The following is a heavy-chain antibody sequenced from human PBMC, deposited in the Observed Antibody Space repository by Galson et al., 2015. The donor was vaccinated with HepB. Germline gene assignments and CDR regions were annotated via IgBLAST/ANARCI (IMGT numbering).Heavy chain of an antibody. V-gene: IGHV3-11*05. CDR1: GFTFSDYY. D-gene: IGHD6-19*01. CDR2: ISSSSSYT. Sequence: SLRLSCAASGFTFSDYYMSWIRQAPGKGLEWVSYISSSSSYTNYADSVKGRFTISRDNAKNSLYLQMNSLRAEDTAVYYCARDIAVAGHGDYWGQGTLVTVSS. CDR3: ARDIAVAGHGDY. J-gene: IGHJ4*02.